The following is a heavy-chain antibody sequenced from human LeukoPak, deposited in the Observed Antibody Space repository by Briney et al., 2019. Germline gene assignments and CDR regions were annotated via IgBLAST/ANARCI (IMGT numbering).Heavy chain of an antibody. CDR3: AREDYGLGSYFDY. V-gene: IGHV3-9*01. D-gene: IGHD3-10*01. CDR1: GFTFDDYA. CDR2: ISWNSGSI. J-gene: IGHJ4*02. Sequence: PGGSLRLSCAASGFTFDDYAMHWVRQAPGKGLEWVSGISWNSGSIGYADSVKGRFTISRDNAKNSLYLQMNSLRAEDTALYYCAREDYGLGSYFDYWGQGILVTVSS.